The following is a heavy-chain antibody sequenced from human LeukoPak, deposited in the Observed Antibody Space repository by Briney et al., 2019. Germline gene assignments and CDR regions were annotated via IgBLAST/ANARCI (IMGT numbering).Heavy chain of an antibody. V-gene: IGHV4-34*01. D-gene: IGHD5-12*01. CDR2: INHSGRT. CDR3: ARSGDGYNYYLDY. Sequence: PSETLSLTCAVYGGSFSGYYWSWIRQPPGKGLEWIGEINHSGRTNYNPSLKSRVAISVDTSKNQFSLKLSSVTAADTAVYYCARSGDGYNYYLDYWGQGTLVTVSS. J-gene: IGHJ4*02. CDR1: GGSFSGYY.